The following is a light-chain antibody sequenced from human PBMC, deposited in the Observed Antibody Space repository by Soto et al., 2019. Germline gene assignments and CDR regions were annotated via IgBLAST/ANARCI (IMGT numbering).Light chain of an antibody. Sequence: CRASQRVSSSYLAWYQQKPGQAPRLLIYGASSRDTGIPDRFSGSGHETEFALALRSRHPEGSALLICQGPGGSPGTFGGGTKVDIK. V-gene: IGKV3-20*01. J-gene: IGKJ4*02. CDR2: GAS. CDR1: QRVSSSY. CDR3: QGPGGSPGT.